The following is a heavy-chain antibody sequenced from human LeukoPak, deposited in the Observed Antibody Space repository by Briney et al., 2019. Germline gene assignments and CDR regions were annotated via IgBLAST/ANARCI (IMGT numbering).Heavy chain of an antibody. D-gene: IGHD1-26*01. J-gene: IGHJ5*02. V-gene: IGHV3-23*01. CDR2: ISGSGDST. CDR1: GFTFSNYA. CDR3: ARDRSGSYVLAWFDP. Sequence: GGSLRLSCAASGFTFSNYAMRWVRQAPGKGLEWVSGISGSGDSTYYADSVKGRFTISRDNAKNSLYLQMNSLRAEDTAVYYCARDRSGSYVLAWFDPWGQGTLVTVSS.